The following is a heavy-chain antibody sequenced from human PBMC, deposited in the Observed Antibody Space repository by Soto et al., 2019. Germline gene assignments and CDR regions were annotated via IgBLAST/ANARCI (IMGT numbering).Heavy chain of an antibody. V-gene: IGHV3-23*01. Sequence: PGGSLRLSCAASGFTFSSYAMSWVRQAPGKGLEWVSAISGSGGSTYYADSVKGRFTISRDNSKNTLYLQMNSLRAEDTAVYYCAKEGSIAAAGQYNYYYYYYMDVWGKGTTVTSP. CDR3: AKEGSIAAAGQYNYYYYYYMDV. CDR2: ISGSGGST. J-gene: IGHJ6*03. CDR1: GFTFSSYA. D-gene: IGHD6-13*01.